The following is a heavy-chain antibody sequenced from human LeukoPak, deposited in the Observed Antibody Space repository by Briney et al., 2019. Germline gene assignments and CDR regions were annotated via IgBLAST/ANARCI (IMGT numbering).Heavy chain of an antibody. D-gene: IGHD5-24*01. J-gene: IGHJ4*02. CDR3: ARDMRGRWLQYRISFAY. Sequence: GGSLRLSCAASGFTFSSYSMNWVRQAPGKGLEWVSSISSSSSYIYYADSVKGRFTISRDNAKNSLYLQMNSLRAEDTAVYYCARDMRGRWLQYRISFAYWGQGTLVTVSS. CDR2: ISSSSSYI. CDR1: GFTFSSYS. V-gene: IGHV3-21*01.